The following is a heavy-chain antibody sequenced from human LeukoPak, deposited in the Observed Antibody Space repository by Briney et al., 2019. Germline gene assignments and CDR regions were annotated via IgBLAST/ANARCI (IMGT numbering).Heavy chain of an antibody. Sequence: GGSLRLSCAASGFTFSSYEMNWVRQAPGKGLEWVSYISSSGSTIYYADSVKGRFTISRDNARNSLYLQMNSLRAEDTAVYYCARDQDGYSYGSDYYYGMDVWGQGTTVTVS. V-gene: IGHV3-48*03. CDR2: ISSSGSTI. D-gene: IGHD5-18*01. CDR1: GFTFSSYE. J-gene: IGHJ6*02. CDR3: ARDQDGYSYGSDYYYGMDV.